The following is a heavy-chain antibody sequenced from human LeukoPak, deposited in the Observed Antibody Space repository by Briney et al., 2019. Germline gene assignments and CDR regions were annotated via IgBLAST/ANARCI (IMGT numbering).Heavy chain of an antibody. J-gene: IGHJ4*02. D-gene: IGHD1-26*01. Sequence: PGGSLRLSCAASGFTFSSYAMSWVRQAPGKGLEWVSVIYSAGSTYYADSVKGRFTISRDNSKNTLYLQMNSLRAEDTAVYYCAKGGVTTNLRGNYFDYWGQGTLVTVSS. CDR1: GFTFSSYA. CDR3: AKGGVTTNLRGNYFDY. V-gene: IGHV3-23*03. CDR2: IYSAGST.